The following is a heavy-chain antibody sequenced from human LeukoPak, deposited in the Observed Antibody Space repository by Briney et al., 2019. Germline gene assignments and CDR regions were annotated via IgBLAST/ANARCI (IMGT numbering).Heavy chain of an antibody. CDR1: GFTFSSYG. V-gene: IGHV3-33*01. CDR3: ARALFNYDSSGLTY. Sequence: GRSLRLSCAASGFTFSSYGMHWVRQAPGKGLEWVALIWYDGSNKYYADSVKGRFTICRDNSKNTLYLQMNSLRAEDTAVYYCARALFNYDSSGLTYWGQGTLVTVSS. CDR2: IWYDGSNK. J-gene: IGHJ4*02. D-gene: IGHD3-22*01.